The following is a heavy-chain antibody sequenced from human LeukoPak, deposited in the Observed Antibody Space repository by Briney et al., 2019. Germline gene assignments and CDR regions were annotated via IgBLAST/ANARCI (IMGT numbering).Heavy chain of an antibody. CDR2: ISYDGSNK. CDR1: GFTFSSYG. Sequence: GGSLRLSCAASGFTFSSYGMHWVRQAPGKGLEWVAVISYDGSNKYYADSVKGRFTISRDNAKNSLYLQMNSLRAEDTAVYYCARALWATDGYWGQGTLVTVSS. V-gene: IGHV3-30*03. D-gene: IGHD5-12*01. CDR3: ARALWATDGY. J-gene: IGHJ4*02.